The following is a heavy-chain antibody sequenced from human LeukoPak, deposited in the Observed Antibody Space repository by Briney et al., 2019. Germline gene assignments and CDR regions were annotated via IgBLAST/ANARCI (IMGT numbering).Heavy chain of an antibody. CDR2: IYPGDSHT. D-gene: IGHD2-21*02. Sequence: GESLKISCKGSEYSFSSYWIGWVRQMPGKGLEWMGIIYPGDSHTRYSPSFQGQVTISADKSISTAFLQWSSLKASDTAMYYCARHAGDWTEEFDYWGQGTLVTVSS. CDR1: EYSFSSYW. CDR3: ARHAGDWTEEFDY. J-gene: IGHJ4*02. V-gene: IGHV5-51*01.